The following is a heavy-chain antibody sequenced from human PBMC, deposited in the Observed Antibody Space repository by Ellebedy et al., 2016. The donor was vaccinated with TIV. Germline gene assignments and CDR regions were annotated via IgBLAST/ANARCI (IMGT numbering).Heavy chain of an antibody. D-gene: IGHD2-15*01. CDR3: ARDGRNWGDLDY. CDR2: INTYNGNT. Sequence: AASVKVSRKASGYTFTTSAINWVRQAPGQGPEWMGRINTYNGNTNFAQKLQDRVTMTTDTSTRTAYMEMRSLRSDDTAVYYCARDGRNWGDLDYWGQGTLVTVSS. V-gene: IGHV1-18*01. CDR1: GYTFTTSA. J-gene: IGHJ4*02.